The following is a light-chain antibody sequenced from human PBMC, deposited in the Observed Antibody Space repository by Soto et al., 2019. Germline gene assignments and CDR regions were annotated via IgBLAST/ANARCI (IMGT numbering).Light chain of an antibody. Sequence: DIQMTQSPSSLSASVGDRVTITCRASQGINNYLAWYQQKPGKVPKLLIYAASTLQSGVPSRFSGSGSGTDFTLTISRLEPEDFAVYYCQQYGSSPTTFGQGTKVDIK. J-gene: IGKJ1*01. CDR1: QGINNY. V-gene: IGKV1-27*01. CDR2: AAS. CDR3: QQYGSSPTT.